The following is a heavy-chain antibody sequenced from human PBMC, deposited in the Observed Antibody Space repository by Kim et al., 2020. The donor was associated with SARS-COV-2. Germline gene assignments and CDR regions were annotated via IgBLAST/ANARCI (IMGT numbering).Heavy chain of an antibody. CDR1: GFTFTNYA. D-gene: IGHD6-13*01. V-gene: IGHV3-23*01. CDR2: ISVGDIA. CDR3: ARGLVGYSSIWADYFDF. J-gene: IGHJ4*01. Sequence: GGSLSLSCAASGFTFTNYAMGWVRQAPGKGLDWVSFISVGDIAYYADSVKGRFSISRDNSKNTAYLQMNRLSDDDTAIYYCARGLVGYSSIWADYFDFWG.